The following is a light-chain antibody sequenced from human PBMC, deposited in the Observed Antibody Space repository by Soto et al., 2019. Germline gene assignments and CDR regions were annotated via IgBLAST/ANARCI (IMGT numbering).Light chain of an antibody. CDR3: SSYTSSSTLYV. J-gene: IGLJ1*01. CDR2: DVS. V-gene: IGLV2-14*01. CDR1: SSDVGGYNY. Sequence: QSVLTQPASVSGSPGQWITISCTGTSSDVGGYNYVSWYQQHPGKAPKLMIYDVSNRPSGVSNRFSGSKSGNTASLTISGLQAEDEADYYCSSYTSSSTLYVFGTGTKLTVL.